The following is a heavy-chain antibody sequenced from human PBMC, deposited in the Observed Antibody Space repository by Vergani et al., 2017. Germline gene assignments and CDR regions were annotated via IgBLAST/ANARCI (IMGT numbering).Heavy chain of an antibody. CDR3: ARVPTYCSSTSCYSGAFDI. D-gene: IGHD2-2*01. V-gene: IGHV1-2*02. CDR1: GYTFTGYY. CDR2: INPNSGGT. Sequence: QVQLVQSGAEVKKPGASVKVSCKASGYTFTGYYMHWVRQAPGQRLEWMGWINPNSGGTNYAQKFQGRVTMTRDTSISTAYMELSRLRSDDTAVYYCARVPTYCSSTSCYSGAFDIWGQGTMVTVSS. J-gene: IGHJ3*02.